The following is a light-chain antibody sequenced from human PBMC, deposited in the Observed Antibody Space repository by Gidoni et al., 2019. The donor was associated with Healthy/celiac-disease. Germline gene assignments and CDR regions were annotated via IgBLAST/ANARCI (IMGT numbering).Light chain of an antibody. CDR3: QQYKNWPPYT. J-gene: IGKJ2*01. CDR1: QSVSIN. CDR2: GAS. V-gene: IGKV3-15*01. Sequence: EIMMTQSPATLSVSPGERATLSCSASQSVSINLAWYQQKPVQAPRLRIYGASTRATGIPVRFSGSGSGTEFTLTISSLQSEDFAVDFCQQYKNWPPYTFGQGTKLEIK.